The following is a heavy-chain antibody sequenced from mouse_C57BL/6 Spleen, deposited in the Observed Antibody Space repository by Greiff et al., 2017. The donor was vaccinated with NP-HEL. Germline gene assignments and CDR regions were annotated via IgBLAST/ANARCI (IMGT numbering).Heavy chain of an antibody. CDR1: GYTFTDYY. CDR2: IGPGSGST. J-gene: IGHJ3*01. D-gene: IGHD2-4*01. Sequence: QVQLQQSGAELVKPGASVKISCKASGYTFTDYYINWVKQRPGQGLEWIGKIGPGSGSTYYNAKFKGKATLTADKSSSTAYMQLSSLTSEDSAVYFCATYDYDEVWFAYWGQGTLVTVAA. V-gene: IGHV1-77*01. CDR3: ATYDYDEVWFAY.